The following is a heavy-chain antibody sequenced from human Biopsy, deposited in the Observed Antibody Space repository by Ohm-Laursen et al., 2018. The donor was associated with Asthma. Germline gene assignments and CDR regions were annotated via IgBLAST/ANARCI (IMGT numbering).Heavy chain of an antibody. V-gene: IGHV4-34*01. CDR2: SDHRGNT. CDR3: ARGPEWSGLDI. CDR1: GLSSSAYY. J-gene: IGHJ6*02. D-gene: IGHD3-3*01. Sequence: GTLSLTCSMSGLSSSAYYWTWNRQTPGKGLELIGESDHRGNTNTNATLKSRVTISKANSANEFSLKMKSVTAADTAIYYCARGPEWSGLDIWGQGTTVTVSS.